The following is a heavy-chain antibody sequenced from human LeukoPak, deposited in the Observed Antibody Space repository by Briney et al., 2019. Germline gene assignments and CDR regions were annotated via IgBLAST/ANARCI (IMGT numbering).Heavy chain of an antibody. J-gene: IGHJ3*02. CDR3: ARDDALGDNALDI. CDR1: GLTFSSYG. Sequence: GRSLRLSCAASGLTFSSYGMHWVRQAPGKGLEWVAVILNDGSQEKYADSVKGRFTISRDNSKNTLFLQMNSLRAEDTAVYYCARDDALGDNALDIWGQGTMVTVSS. D-gene: IGHD3-16*01. CDR2: ILNDGSQE. V-gene: IGHV3-33*01.